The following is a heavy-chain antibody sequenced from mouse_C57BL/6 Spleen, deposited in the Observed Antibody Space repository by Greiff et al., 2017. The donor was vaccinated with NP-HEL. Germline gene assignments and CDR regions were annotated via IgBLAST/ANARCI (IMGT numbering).Heavy chain of an antibody. Sequence: EVKLMESGGGLVKPGGSLKLSCAASGFTFSSYTMSWVRQTPEKRLEWVATISGGGGNTYYPDSVKGRFTISRDNAKNTLYLQMSSLRSEDTALYYCARHGVGYAMDYWGQGTSVTVSS. CDR1: GFTFSSYT. CDR2: ISGGGGNT. CDR3: ARHGVGYAMDY. J-gene: IGHJ4*01. V-gene: IGHV5-9*01.